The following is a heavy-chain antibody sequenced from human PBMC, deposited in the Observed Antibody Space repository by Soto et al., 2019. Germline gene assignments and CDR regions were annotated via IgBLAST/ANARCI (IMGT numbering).Heavy chain of an antibody. J-gene: IGHJ4*02. CDR1: GYTFTNFD. D-gene: IGHD3-9*01. V-gene: IGHV1-8*01. Sequence: ASVKGSCKASGYTFTNFDINWLRQAAGQGLELMGWMNSKTGNTGYAPKFQGRVTMTRNTSTSTAYMELNRLRSEDTAVYYCARVRRYFEGSAGHWVQGTLVTVSS. CDR3: ARVRRYFEGSAGH. CDR2: MNSKTGNT.